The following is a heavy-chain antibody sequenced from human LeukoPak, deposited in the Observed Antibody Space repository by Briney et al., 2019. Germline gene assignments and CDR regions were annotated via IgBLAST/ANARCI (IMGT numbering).Heavy chain of an antibody. CDR2: ISEDGSGT. D-gene: IGHD6-13*01. CDR3: ARGGDSSSWYNWFDP. Sequence: GGSLRLSCAASGFTFSNYWMHWVRQTPGKGLVWVSRISEDGSGTDYADSVKGRFTVSRDNAKGTLYLQMNSLRAEDTAVYYCARGGDSSSWYNWFDPWGQGTLVTVSS. V-gene: IGHV3-74*01. J-gene: IGHJ5*02. CDR1: GFTFSNYW.